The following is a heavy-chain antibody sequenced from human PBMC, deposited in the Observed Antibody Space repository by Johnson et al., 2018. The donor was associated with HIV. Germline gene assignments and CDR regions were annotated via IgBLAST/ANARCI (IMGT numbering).Heavy chain of an antibody. J-gene: IGHJ3*02. Sequence: EVQLVESGGGLVKPGGSLRLSCAAYGFIFNDAWMNWVRQAPGKGLEWIGRIKSKTDGGTTDYAAPVKGRFTMSRDDSKNMLSLQMNSLKIEDTAVYYCTTEGDAFDIWGPGTMVTVSS. CDR3: TTEGDAFDI. CDR1: GFIFNDAW. V-gene: IGHV3-15*01. CDR2: IKSKTDGGTT.